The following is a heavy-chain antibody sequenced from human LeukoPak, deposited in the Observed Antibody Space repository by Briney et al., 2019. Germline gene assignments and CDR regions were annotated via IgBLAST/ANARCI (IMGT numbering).Heavy chain of an antibody. CDR1: GGSISSYY. CDR2: IYYSGST. CDR3: ARWIDYGYYYYMDV. V-gene: IGHV4-59*01. J-gene: IGHJ6*03. Sequence: SETLSLTCTVSGGSISSYYWSWIRQPPGKGLEWIGYIYYSGSTNYNPSLKSRVTISVDTSKNQFSLELSSVTAADTAVYYCARWIDYGYYYYMDVWGKGTTVTISS. D-gene: IGHD4-17*01.